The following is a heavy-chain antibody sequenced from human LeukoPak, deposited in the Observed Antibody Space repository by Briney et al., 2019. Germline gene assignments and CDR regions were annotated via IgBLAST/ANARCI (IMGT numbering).Heavy chain of an antibody. CDR3: AELGITMIGGV. CDR1: GFTFSSCG. D-gene: IGHD3-10*02. J-gene: IGHJ6*04. V-gene: IGHV3-21*01. CDR2: ISSSSSYI. Sequence: GGSLRLSCAAPGFTFSSCGMNWVRQAPGKGLEWVSSISSSSSYIYYADSVKGRFTISRDNAKNSLYLQMNSLRAEDTAVYYCAELGITMIGGVWGKGTTVTISS.